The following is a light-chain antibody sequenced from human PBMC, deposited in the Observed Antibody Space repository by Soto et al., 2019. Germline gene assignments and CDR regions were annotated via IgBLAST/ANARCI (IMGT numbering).Light chain of an antibody. CDR3: QQYNSYPLT. J-gene: IGKJ5*01. Sequence: DIQMTQSPSTLSASVGDRVTITCRASQSISSLLAWYQQKPGRAPTLLLYKASTLETGVPSRFSGSGSGTEFTLTISSLQPYDFATYYCQQYNSYPLTFGQGTRLEIK. CDR1: QSISSL. CDR2: KAS. V-gene: IGKV1-5*03.